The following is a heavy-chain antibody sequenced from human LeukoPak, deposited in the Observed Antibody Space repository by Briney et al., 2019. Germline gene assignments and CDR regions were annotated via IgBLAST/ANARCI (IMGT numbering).Heavy chain of an antibody. J-gene: IGHJ4*02. D-gene: IGHD6-13*01. CDR3: ARDAGSSSWYFDY. V-gene: IGHV3-23*01. Sequence: GGSLRLSCTTSGFTFSSYALSWVRQAPGKGLEWVSGIRVSGSTYYPDSVTGRFTISRDNAKNSLYLQMNSLRAEDTAVYYCARDAGSSSWYFDYWGQGTLVTVSS. CDR2: IRVSGST. CDR1: GFTFSSYA.